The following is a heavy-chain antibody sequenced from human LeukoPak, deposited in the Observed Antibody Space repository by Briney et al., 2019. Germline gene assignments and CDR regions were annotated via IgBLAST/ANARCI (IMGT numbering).Heavy chain of an antibody. V-gene: IGHV3-7*01. D-gene: IGHD5-24*01. CDR1: GFTFSSYW. Sequence: GGSLRLSCAASGFTFSSYWMSWVRQAPGKGLKWVANIKQDGSEKKYVDSVKGRFTISRDNAKNSLYLQMNSLRAEDTAVYYCAREGWLQYLDYWGQGTLVTVSS. CDR2: IKQDGSEK. CDR3: AREGWLQYLDY. J-gene: IGHJ4*02.